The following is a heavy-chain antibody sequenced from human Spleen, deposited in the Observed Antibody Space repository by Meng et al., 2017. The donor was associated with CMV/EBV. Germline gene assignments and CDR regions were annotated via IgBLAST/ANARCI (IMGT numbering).Heavy chain of an antibody. CDR1: GYSINSGYY. CDR3: TRDPETKVTP. CDR2: ISHSGRT. V-gene: IGHV4-38-2*02. Sequence: SETLSLTCSVSGYSINSGYYWGWIRQPPGKGLEWIGSISHSGRTYYSPALKSRVTISVDLSENQFSLRLNSVTAADTAVYYCTRDPETKVTPWGQGTLVTVPQ. D-gene: IGHD4-23*01. J-gene: IGHJ4*02.